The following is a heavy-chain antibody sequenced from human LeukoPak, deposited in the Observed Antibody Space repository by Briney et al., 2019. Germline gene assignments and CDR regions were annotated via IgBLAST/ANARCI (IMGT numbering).Heavy chain of an antibody. Sequence: GGSLRLSCTASGFTFGDYAMSWVRQAPGKGLGWVGFIRTKAYRGTTQYAASVKDRFTISRDDSKNFAYLQMNSPKTEDTAVYYCTRDRYSSGWGTFDYWGQGALVTVSS. V-gene: IGHV3-49*04. J-gene: IGHJ4*02. D-gene: IGHD6-19*01. CDR3: TRDRYSSGWGTFDY. CDR2: IRTKAYRGTT. CDR1: GFTFGDYA.